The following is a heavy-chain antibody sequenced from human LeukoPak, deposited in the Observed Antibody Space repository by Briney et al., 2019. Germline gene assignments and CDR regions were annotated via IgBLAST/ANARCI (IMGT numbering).Heavy chain of an antibody. Sequence: GGSLRLSCAASGFTFSSYGMHWVRQAPGKGLEWVAVIPYDGSNKYYADSVKGRFTISRDNSKNTLYLQMNSLRAEDTAVYYCAKDSGDGYNLSWFDYWGRGTLVTVSS. CDR3: AKDSGDGYNLSWFDY. J-gene: IGHJ4*02. CDR2: IPYDGSNK. V-gene: IGHV3-30*18. CDR1: GFTFSSYG. D-gene: IGHD5-12*01.